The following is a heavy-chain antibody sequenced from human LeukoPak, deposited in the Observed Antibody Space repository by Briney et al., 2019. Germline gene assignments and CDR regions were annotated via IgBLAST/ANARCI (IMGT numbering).Heavy chain of an antibody. CDR1: GLTFSSFA. Sequence: GGSLRLSCAASGLTFSSFAISWVRQAPGKRLEWVSGISGGGGTTHYADSVKGRFTISIDNSRNTLYIQMTSLRAEDTAVYHGAKRGGTSSFGLFSDYWGQGTLVTVSS. CDR3: AKRGGTSSFGLFSDY. J-gene: IGHJ4*02. CDR2: ISGGGGTT. V-gene: IGHV3-23*01. D-gene: IGHD6-6*01.